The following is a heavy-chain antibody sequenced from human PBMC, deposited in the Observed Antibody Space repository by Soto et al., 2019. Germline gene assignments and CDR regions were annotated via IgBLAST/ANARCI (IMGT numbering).Heavy chain of an antibody. J-gene: IGHJ4*02. CDR2: IYSGGST. CDR1: GFTVSSNY. Sequence: GGSLRLSCAASGFTVSSNYMSWVRQAPGKGLEWVSVIYSGGSTYYADSVKGRFTISRHNSKNTLYLQMNSLRAEDTAVYYCARDSSNWNDGGFDYWGQGTLVTVSS. V-gene: IGHV3-53*04. D-gene: IGHD1-1*01. CDR3: ARDSSNWNDGGFDY.